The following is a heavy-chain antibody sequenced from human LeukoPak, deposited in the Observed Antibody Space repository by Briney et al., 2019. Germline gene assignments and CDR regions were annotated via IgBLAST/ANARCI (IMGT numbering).Heavy chain of an antibody. CDR1: GYTFTGYY. D-gene: IGHD4-17*01. Sequence: GASVKVSCKASGYTFTGYYMHWVRQAPGQGLEWMGIINPSGGSTSYAQKFQGRVTVTRDTSTSTVYMELSSLRSEDTAVYYCARSRVREPFDYWGQGTLVTVSS. CDR2: INPSGGST. J-gene: IGHJ4*02. CDR3: ARSRVREPFDY. V-gene: IGHV1-46*01.